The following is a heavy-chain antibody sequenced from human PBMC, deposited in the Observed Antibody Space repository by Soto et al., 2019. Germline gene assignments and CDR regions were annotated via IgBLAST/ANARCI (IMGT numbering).Heavy chain of an antibody. CDR1: GYTFTGYH. J-gene: IGHJ4*02. CDR2: ISGYNGNT. D-gene: IGHD1-26*01. Sequence: GSSVKVSCKASGYTFTGYHISWVRQAPGQGLEWMGWISGYNGNTKYAQKLQGRVTMTTDTSTSTAYMELRSLRSDDTAVYYCARDLGGQIVDYWGQGTLVTVSS. CDR3: ARDLGGQIVDY. V-gene: IGHV1-18*01.